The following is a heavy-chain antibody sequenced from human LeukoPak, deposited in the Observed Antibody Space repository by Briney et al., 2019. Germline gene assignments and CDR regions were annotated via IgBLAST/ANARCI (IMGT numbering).Heavy chain of an antibody. CDR2: FSWNSGSI. V-gene: IGHV3-9*01. D-gene: IGHD6-13*01. J-gene: IGHJ4*02. CDR1: GFTFDDYA. Sequence: GGSLRLSCAASGFTFDDYAMHWVRQAPGKGLEWVSGFSWNSGSIGYADSVKGRFTISRDNAKNSLYLQMNSLRAEDTALYYCAASGHSSSWYDGWYFDYWGQGTLVTVSS. CDR3: AASGHSSSWYDGWYFDY.